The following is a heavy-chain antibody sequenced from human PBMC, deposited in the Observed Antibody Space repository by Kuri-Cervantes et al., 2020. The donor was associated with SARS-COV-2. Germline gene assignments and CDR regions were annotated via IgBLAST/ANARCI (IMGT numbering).Heavy chain of an antibody. CDR3: ARGDAFDI. V-gene: IGHV6-1*01. CDR2: TYYGSRWYD. CDR1: GDSVSSNSAA. J-gene: IGHJ3*02. Sequence: TLSLTCAISGDSVSSNSAAWNWIRQSPSRGLEWLGRTYYGSRWYDDYAVSVKSRITINPDTSKNQLSLLLNSVTPEDTAVYYCARGDAFDIWGQGTMVTVSS.